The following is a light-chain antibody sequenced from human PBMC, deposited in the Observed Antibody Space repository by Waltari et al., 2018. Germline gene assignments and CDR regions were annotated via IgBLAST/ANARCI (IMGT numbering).Light chain of an antibody. CDR1: SNDVRSHKF. J-gene: IGLJ3*02. CDR3: CSYAGSSTWV. Sequence: QSALTQPVSVSGSPGPSNTISCTGTSNDVRSHKFVPWYQQHPGKAPKVIIFEVNERPSGVSNRFSGSKSGNTASLTISGLQPEDEADYYCCSYAGSSTWVFGGGTKLTVL. CDR2: EVN. V-gene: IGLV2-23*02.